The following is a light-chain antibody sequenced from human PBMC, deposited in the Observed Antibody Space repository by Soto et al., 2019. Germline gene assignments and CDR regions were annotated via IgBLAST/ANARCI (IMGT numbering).Light chain of an antibody. V-gene: IGKV1-8*01. Sequence: AIRMTQSPSSFSASTGDRVTITCRASQGISSYLSWYQQKPGKAPALLIYAASTMQSGVPSRFSGSGSGTDFTLTISCLQSEDFATYYCQQYYSYPWTFGQGTKLEIK. CDR2: AAS. J-gene: IGKJ2*01. CDR1: QGISSY. CDR3: QQYYSYPWT.